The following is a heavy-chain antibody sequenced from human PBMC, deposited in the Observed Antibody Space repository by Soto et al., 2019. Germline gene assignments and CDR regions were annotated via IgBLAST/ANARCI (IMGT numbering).Heavy chain of an antibody. CDR3: ASGSHVPHF. V-gene: IGHV4-30-2*01. J-gene: IGHJ4*02. CDR1: GGSISSGDYS. CDR2: VYRGGST. D-gene: IGHD6-6*01. Sequence: QLQLQESGSGLVKPSQTLSLTCAVSGGSISSGDYSWSWIRQPPGKGLERIGYVYRGGSTNFDPSLKSRVTKSVDRSKNQFSLKLCSVTAADTAVYYCASGSHVPHFWGQGTLVTVSS.